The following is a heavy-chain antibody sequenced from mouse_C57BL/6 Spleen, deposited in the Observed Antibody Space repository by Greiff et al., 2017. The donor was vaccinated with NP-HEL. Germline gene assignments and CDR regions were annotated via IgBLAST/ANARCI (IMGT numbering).Heavy chain of an antibody. CDR2: ISDGGSYT. V-gene: IGHV5-4*01. D-gene: IGHD3-2*02. Sequence: EVKVEESGGGLVKPGGSLKLSCAASGFTFSSYAMSWVRQTPEKRLEWVATISDGGSYTYYPDNVKGRFTISRDNAKNNLYLQMSHLKSEDTAMYYCARDRAQATTMDYWGQGTSVTVSS. J-gene: IGHJ4*01. CDR3: ARDRAQATTMDY. CDR1: GFTFSSYA.